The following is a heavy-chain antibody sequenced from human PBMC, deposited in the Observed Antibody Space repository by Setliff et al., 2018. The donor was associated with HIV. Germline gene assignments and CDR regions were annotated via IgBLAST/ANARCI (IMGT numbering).Heavy chain of an antibody. CDR1: GYTFSNYG. CDR2: INTNTGNP. V-gene: IGHV7-4-1*02. Sequence: GASVKVSCKASGYTFSNYGMNWVRQAPGQGLEWMGWINTNTGNPTYAQDFTGRFVFSLDTSVSTAYLQISSLKAEDTAVYFCARDLKRPNSNFWGGYPIPFDSWGQGTLVTVSS. D-gene: IGHD3-3*01. J-gene: IGHJ4*02. CDR3: ARDLKRPNSNFWGGYPIPFDS.